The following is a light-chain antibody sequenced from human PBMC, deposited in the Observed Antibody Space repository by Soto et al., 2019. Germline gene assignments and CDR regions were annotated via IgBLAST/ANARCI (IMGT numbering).Light chain of an antibody. CDR2: AAS. V-gene: IGKV1-9*01. Sequence: DIQLTQSPSFLSASVGDRVTITCRASQGISSYLAWYQQKPGKAPKLLIYAASTLQSGVPSRFSGSGSGTEFTLTISSLQPEDFATYYCLQQNSYSPWTFGQGTKVDIK. CDR1: QGISSY. J-gene: IGKJ1*01. CDR3: LQQNSYSPWT.